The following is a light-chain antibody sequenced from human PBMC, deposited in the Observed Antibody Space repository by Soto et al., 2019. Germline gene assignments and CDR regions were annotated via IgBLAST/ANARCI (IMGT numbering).Light chain of an antibody. CDR3: HHYGNSPT. V-gene: IGKV3-20*01. CDR2: GAS. Sequence: EIVLTQSPGSLSLSPGERATLSCRASQSVRSDDLAWYQQKPGQAPRLLVYGASSRATGIPDRFSDSGSGTDLTLTISGLEPEDFAVYYCHHYGNSPTFGQGTKVEIK. J-gene: IGKJ1*01. CDR1: QSVRSDD.